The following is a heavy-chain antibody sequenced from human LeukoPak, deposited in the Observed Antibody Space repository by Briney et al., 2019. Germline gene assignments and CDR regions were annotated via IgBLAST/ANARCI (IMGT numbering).Heavy chain of an antibody. D-gene: IGHD3-22*01. CDR3: ARARAYYYDSSGYPKPYFDY. CDR2: ISSSGSTI. V-gene: IGHV3-48*03. J-gene: IGHJ4*02. Sequence: GGSLRLSCAASGFTFSSYEMNWVRQAPGKGLEWVSYISSSGSTIYYADSVKGRFTISRDNAKNSLYLQMNSLRAEDTAVYYCARARAYYYDSSGYPKPYFDYWGQGTLVTVSS. CDR1: GFTFSSYE.